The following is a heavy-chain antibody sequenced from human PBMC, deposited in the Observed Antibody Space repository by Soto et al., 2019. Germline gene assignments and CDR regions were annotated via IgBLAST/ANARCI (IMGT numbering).Heavy chain of an antibody. D-gene: IGHD2-2*01. V-gene: IGHV3-9*01. J-gene: IGHJ4*02. CDR3: TKGSSTSCFSPLDH. CDR1: GLTFEDNA. Sequence: EVQVVEWGGGLEQPASSLRLSFAASGLTFEDNAMHWFRQAPGKGLEWVSCISWNSGNIVYSDSVKGRFTISRDNAKNSLSLQMNSLRAEDTALYYCTKGSSTSCFSPLDHWGQGTLVTVSS. CDR2: ISWNSGNI.